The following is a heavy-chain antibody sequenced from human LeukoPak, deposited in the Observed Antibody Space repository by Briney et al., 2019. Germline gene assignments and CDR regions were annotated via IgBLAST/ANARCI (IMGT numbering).Heavy chain of an antibody. V-gene: IGHV3-74*01. CDR1: GFAFNAYW. Sequence: GGSLRLSCAASGFAFNAYWMHWVRQAPGKGLVWVSRTNSDGTITTYADSVKGRFTISRDNAKNTLYLQVSSLRAEDTAVYYCARSDYCDYWGQGTLVTVSS. J-gene: IGHJ4*02. CDR3: ARSDYCDY. CDR2: TNSDGTIT.